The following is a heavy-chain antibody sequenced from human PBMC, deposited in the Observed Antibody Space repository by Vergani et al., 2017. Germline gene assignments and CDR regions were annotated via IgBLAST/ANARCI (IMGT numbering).Heavy chain of an antibody. Sequence: QVHLVESGGGVVQPGRSLRLSCAASGFTFSSYAMHWVRQAPGKGLEWVAVISYDGSNKYYADSVKGRFTISRDNSKNTLYLQMNSLRAEDTAVYYCARDLIYYGSGIYRANWFDPWGQGTLVTVSS. V-gene: IGHV3-30-3*01. CDR3: ARDLIYYGSGIYRANWFDP. CDR2: ISYDGSNK. D-gene: IGHD3-10*01. CDR1: GFTFSSYA. J-gene: IGHJ5*02.